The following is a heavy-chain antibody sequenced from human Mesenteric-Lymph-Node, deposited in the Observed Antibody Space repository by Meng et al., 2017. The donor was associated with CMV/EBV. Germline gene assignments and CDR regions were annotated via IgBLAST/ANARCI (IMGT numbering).Heavy chain of an antibody. CDR2: IKQDGSEK. D-gene: IGHD1-26*01. J-gene: IGHJ4*02. CDR1: GYSFSTYW. CDR3: ARDPGWELGGVY. V-gene: IGHV3-7*01. Sequence: SCKTSGYSFSTYWIGWVRQIPGKGLEWMANIKQDGSEKYYVDSVKGRFTISRDNAKNSLYLQMNSLRAEDTAVYYCARDPGWELGGVYWGQGTLVTVSS.